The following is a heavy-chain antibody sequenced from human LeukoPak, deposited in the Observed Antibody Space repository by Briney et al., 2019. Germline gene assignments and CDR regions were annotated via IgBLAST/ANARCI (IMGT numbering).Heavy chain of an antibody. V-gene: IGHV1-46*01. D-gene: IGHD3-16*01. CDR3: ARDWNWGSSDAFDM. Sequence: ASVKVSCKASGYSFSRYYLHWVRRAPGQGLEWMGIINPSGGNTNYAQMFKGRLTLTRDTSTSTVYMELSSLRSDDTAVYYCARDWNWGSSDAFDMWGQGTIVTVSS. CDR1: GYSFSRYY. CDR2: INPSGGNT. J-gene: IGHJ3*02.